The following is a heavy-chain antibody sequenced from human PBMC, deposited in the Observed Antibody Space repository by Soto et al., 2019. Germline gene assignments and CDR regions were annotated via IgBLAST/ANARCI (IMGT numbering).Heavy chain of an antibody. CDR2: ISGSGDRT. D-gene: IGHD5-12*01. J-gene: IGHJ4*02. CDR1: GFIFSNYG. V-gene: IGHV3-23*01. CDR3: ATTKGYIDPFDL. Sequence: EAQLLESGGGLVQPGGSLRLSCAASGFIFSNYGMSWVRQAPGKGLEWVSSISGSGDRTHNADSVRGRFTISRDDSRNTLNLQMNSLRAEYTAIYFCATTKGYIDPFDLWGQGTLVTVSS.